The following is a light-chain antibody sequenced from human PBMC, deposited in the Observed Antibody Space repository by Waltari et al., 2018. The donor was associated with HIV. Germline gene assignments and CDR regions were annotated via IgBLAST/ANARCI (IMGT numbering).Light chain of an antibody. Sequence: EIVLTQSPGTLSVSPGERATLSCRASQSVGSSYSAWYQQKPGQAPRLLIYGASTRATGIPDRFSGSGSGTDFTLTISRLEPEDFAVYYCQQYGSARRLTFGGGTKVEIK. CDR2: GAS. V-gene: IGKV3-20*01. CDR3: QQYGSARRLT. CDR1: QSVGSSY. J-gene: IGKJ4*01.